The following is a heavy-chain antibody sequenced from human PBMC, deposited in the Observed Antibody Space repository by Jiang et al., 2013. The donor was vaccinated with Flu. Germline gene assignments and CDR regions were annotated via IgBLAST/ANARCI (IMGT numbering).Heavy chain of an antibody. D-gene: IGHD3-3*01. V-gene: IGHV4-38-2*02. J-gene: IGHJ6*02. Sequence: GSGLVKPSETLSLTCTVSGDSISSNYYWGWIRQSPGKGLEWIGSTYHSGSTYYNPSLKSRVTISVDTSKNQFSLKLSSVTAADTAVYYCARDYYDFWSGENYYYYGMDVWGQGTTVTVSS. CDR3: ARDYYDFWSGENYYYYGMDV. CDR1: GDSISSNYY. CDR2: TYHSGST.